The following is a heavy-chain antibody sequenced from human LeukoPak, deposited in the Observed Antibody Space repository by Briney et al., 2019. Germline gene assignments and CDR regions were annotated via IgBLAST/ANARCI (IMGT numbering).Heavy chain of an antibody. Sequence: TPSETLSLTCTVSGGSISSSSYYWGWIRQPPGKGLEWIGSNYYSGSTYYNPSLKSRVTISVDTSKNQFSLKLSSVTAADTAVYYCAGTSKEENWGQGTLVTVSS. CDR2: NYYSGST. CDR1: GGSISSSSYY. V-gene: IGHV4-39*07. D-gene: IGHD2/OR15-2a*01. CDR3: AGTSKEEN. J-gene: IGHJ1*01.